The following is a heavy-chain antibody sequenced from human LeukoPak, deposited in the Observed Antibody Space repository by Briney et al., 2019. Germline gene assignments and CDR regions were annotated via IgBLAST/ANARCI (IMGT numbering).Heavy chain of an antibody. Sequence: ASVKVSCKASGYTFTGYYMHWVRQAPGQGPEWMGWINPNSGGTNYAQKFQGWVTMTRDTSISTAYMELSRLRSDDTAVYYCARASLSSGWTDWGQGTLVTVSS. CDR3: ARASLSSGWTD. CDR2: INPNSGGT. J-gene: IGHJ4*02. V-gene: IGHV1-2*04. D-gene: IGHD6-19*01. CDR1: GYTFTGYY.